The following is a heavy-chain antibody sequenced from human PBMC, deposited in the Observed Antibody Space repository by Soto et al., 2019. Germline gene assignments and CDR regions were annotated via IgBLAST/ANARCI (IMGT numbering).Heavy chain of an antibody. J-gene: IGHJ6*02. CDR2: LHGSGST. V-gene: IGHV3-53*02. CDR1: GFTVSTNY. Sequence: EVQLVQTGGGLIQPGGSLRLSRVASGFTVSTNYLSWVRQVPGKGLEWVSVLHGSGSTSYADSVKGRFTISRDNARNTFYLQMNSLRVEDTAVYYCARKPPAAIQGWAYGMDVWGQGTTVTVSS. D-gene: IGHD2-2*01. CDR3: ARKPPAAIQGWAYGMDV.